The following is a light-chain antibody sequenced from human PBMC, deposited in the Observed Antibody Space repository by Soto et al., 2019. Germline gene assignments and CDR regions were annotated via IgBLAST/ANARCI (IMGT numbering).Light chain of an antibody. Sequence: QSALTQPDSVSGSPGQSITISCTGNSSDVGGYNYVSWYQQHPGKAPKLMIYDVSNRPSGVSNRFSGSKSGNTASLTISGLQAEDEADYYCSSYTSSSTLYVFGTGTKLTVL. CDR1: SSDVGGYNY. CDR3: SSYTSSSTLYV. J-gene: IGLJ1*01. V-gene: IGLV2-14*01. CDR2: DVS.